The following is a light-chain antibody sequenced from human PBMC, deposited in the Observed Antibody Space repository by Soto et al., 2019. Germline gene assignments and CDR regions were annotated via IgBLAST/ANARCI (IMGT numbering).Light chain of an antibody. Sequence: DIQMTQSPSSLSASVGDRVTITCWASQGISSYLGWYQQKPGKAPNLLIYDASTLHSGVPSRFSGGGSGTDFTLTISSLQPEDFATYYCQQVNVYPSTFGGGTKVDI. CDR2: DAS. CDR1: QGISSY. CDR3: QQVNVYPST. J-gene: IGKJ4*01. V-gene: IGKV1-9*01.